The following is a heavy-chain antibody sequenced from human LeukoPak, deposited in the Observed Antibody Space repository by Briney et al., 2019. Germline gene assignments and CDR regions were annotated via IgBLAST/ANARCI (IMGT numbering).Heavy chain of an antibody. V-gene: IGHV3-7*03. Sequence: PGGSLRLSCAASGFIFIDYWLSWVRQAPGKGLEWVASINPDGSQKNYVDSVRGRFTISRDNSKNTLYLQMNSLRAEDTAVYYCAKDPSSGWRGAFDIWGQGTMVTVSS. CDR1: GFIFIDYW. D-gene: IGHD6-19*01. CDR2: INPDGSQK. CDR3: AKDPSSGWRGAFDI. J-gene: IGHJ3*02.